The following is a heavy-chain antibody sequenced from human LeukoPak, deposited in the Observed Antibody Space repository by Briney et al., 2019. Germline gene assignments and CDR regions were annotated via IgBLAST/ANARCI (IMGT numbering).Heavy chain of an antibody. CDR3: AKLRYYDIWEDVFDI. Sequence: GGSLRLSCAASGFTFSSYTMNWVRQAPGKGLEWVSSISSSSDYIYYADSVKGRFTISRDNAKNSLFLQMTSLRAEDTAVYYCAKLRYYDIWEDVFDIWGQGTLVTVSS. CDR1: GFTFSSYT. V-gene: IGHV3-21*01. J-gene: IGHJ3*02. D-gene: IGHD3-9*01. CDR2: ISSSSDYI.